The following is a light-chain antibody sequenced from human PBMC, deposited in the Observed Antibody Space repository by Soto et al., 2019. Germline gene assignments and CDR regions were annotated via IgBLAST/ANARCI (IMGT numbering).Light chain of an antibody. V-gene: IGKV1-39*01. CDR1: QSIDNY. Sequence: DIQMTQSPPSLSASVGDRVIITCRTSQSIDNYLNWYQQKPGKAPNLLIYAASTLQSGVPSRFSASGSETHFTLTISSLQPEDIATYYCQQSYTTLFTFGPGTKVDI. CDR2: AAS. J-gene: IGKJ3*01. CDR3: QQSYTTLFT.